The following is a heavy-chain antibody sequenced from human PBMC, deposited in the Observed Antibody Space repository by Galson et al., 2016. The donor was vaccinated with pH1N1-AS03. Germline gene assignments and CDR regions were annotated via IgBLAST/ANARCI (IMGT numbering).Heavy chain of an antibody. Sequence: SVKVSCKASGYTFNAYYMHWVRQAPGHGLEWMGWINPNTGGTLYAHNSQGRVTLTRDTSIATAYMDLTWLSSDDTAIYYCARPLTPGFCGSCGLDCYGINPYYSAHWGQGTLITVSS. V-gene: IGHV1-2*02. CDR3: ARPLTPGFCGSCGLDCYGINPYYSAH. D-gene: IGHD2-15*01. CDR1: GYTFNAYY. CDR2: INPNTGGT. J-gene: IGHJ4*02.